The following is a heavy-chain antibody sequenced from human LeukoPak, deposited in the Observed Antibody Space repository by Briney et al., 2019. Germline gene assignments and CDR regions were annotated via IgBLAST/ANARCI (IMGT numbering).Heavy chain of an antibody. CDR2: INPNSGGT. J-gene: IGHJ5*02. CDR1: GYTLTGYY. Sequence: ASVKVSCKASGYTLTGYYMHWVRQAPGQGLEWMGWINPNSGGTNYAQKFQGRVTMTRDTSISTAYMELSRLRSDDTAVYYCARETISYNWFDPWGQGTLVAVSS. D-gene: IGHD4/OR15-4a*01. CDR3: ARETISYNWFDP. V-gene: IGHV1-2*02.